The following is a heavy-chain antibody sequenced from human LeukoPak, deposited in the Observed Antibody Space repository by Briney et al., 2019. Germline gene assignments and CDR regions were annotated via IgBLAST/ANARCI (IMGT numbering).Heavy chain of an antibody. CDR1: GYTFTAYY. D-gene: IGHD6-19*01. J-gene: IGHJ4*02. V-gene: IGHV1-2*02. CDR3: ATTGDSSGFHLNY. Sequence: ASVKVSCKASGYTFTAYYMHWVRQAPGQGLEWMGWINPNSGGTNYAQKFQGRVTMTRDTSISTAYMELGRLRSDDTALYYCATTGDSSGFHLNYWGQGTLVTVSS. CDR2: INPNSGGT.